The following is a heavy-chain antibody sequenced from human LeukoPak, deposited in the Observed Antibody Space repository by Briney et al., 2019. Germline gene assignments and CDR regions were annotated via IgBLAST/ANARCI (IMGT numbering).Heavy chain of an antibody. CDR3: ARDKGDQLLSTYFDY. CDR1: GFTFSSYA. CDR2: ISYDGSNK. D-gene: IGHD2-2*01. Sequence: GRSLRLSCAASGFTFSSYAMHWVRQAPGKGLEWVAVISYDGSNKYYADSVKGRFTISRDNSKNTLYLQMNSLRAEDTAVYYCARDKGDQLLSTYFDYWGQGTLVTVSS. J-gene: IGHJ4*02. V-gene: IGHV3-30-3*01.